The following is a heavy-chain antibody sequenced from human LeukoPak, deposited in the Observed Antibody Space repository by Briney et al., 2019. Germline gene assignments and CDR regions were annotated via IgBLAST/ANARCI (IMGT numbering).Heavy chain of an antibody. J-gene: IGHJ4*02. CDR3: ARGYLLRSAGAYSNNWYNDRYYFDY. CDR1: GGSFSRYY. D-gene: IGHD6-13*01. CDR2: INHTGST. V-gene: IGHV4-34*01. Sequence: SETLSLTCAVYGGSFSRYYWSWIRQPPGKGLEWIGEINHTGSTNYNPSLKTRVTISVDTSKNQFSLRLSSVTAADTAVYYCARGYLLRSAGAYSNNWYNDRYYFDYWGQGTLVTVPS.